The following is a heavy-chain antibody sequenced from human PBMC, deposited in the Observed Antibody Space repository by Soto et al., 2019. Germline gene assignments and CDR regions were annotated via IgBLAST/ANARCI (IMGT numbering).Heavy chain of an antibody. CDR3: AKDLRGPEAGTWYLVV. J-gene: IGHJ2*01. Sequence: EVHLLESGGGLVQPGGSLRLSCAASGLTFRNYAMGWVRQPPGKGLEWVSAITTTGGRAQYIDSVRGRFTISRDNSQNSLYMQMNGQKAEDTAVYYWAKDLRGPEAGTWYLVVWGRVALGSVSS. D-gene: IGHD6-13*01. CDR1: GLTFRNYA. CDR2: ITTTGGRA. V-gene: IGHV3-23*01.